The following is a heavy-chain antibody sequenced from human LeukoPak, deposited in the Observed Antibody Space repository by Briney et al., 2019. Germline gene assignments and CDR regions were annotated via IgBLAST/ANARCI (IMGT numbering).Heavy chain of an antibody. CDR2: IYTSGST. CDR1: GGSISSGSYY. V-gene: IGHV4-61*02. Sequence: KTSQTLSLTCTVSGGSISSGSYYWSWIRQPAGKGLEWIGRIYTSGSTNYNPSLKSRVTISVDKSKNQFSLKLSSVTAADTAVYYCARDGYSYGYYYYYYGMDVWGQGTTVTVSS. J-gene: IGHJ6*02. D-gene: IGHD5-18*01. CDR3: ARDGYSYGYYYYYYGMDV.